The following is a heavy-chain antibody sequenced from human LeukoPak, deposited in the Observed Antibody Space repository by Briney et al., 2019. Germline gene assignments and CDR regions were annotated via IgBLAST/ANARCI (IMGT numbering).Heavy chain of an antibody. D-gene: IGHD3-10*01. J-gene: IGHJ6*04. CDR1: GGTFSSYA. CDR3: ARGPRGYYYYGMGV. V-gene: IGHV1-69*06. CDR2: IIPIFGTA. Sequence: SVKVPCKASGGTFSSYAISWVRQAPGQGLEWMGGIIPIFGTANYAQKFQGRVTITADKSTSTAYMELSSLRSEDTAVYYCARGPRGYYYYGMGVWGKGTTVTVAS.